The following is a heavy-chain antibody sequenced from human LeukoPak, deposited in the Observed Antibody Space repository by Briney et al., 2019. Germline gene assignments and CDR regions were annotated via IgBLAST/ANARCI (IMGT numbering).Heavy chain of an antibody. V-gene: IGHV3-30*03. J-gene: IGHJ6*02. CDR2: ISYDGSDK. D-gene: IGHD1-1*01. CDR1: GFTFSSYG. Sequence: GGSLRLSCAASGFTFSSYGMHWVRQAPGKGLEWVAVISYDGSDKYYADSVKGRFTISRDNSKNTLYLQMNSLRAEDTAVYYCARAPGLRPPNWNYHGMDVWGQGTTVTVSS. CDR3: ARAPGLRPPNWNYHGMDV.